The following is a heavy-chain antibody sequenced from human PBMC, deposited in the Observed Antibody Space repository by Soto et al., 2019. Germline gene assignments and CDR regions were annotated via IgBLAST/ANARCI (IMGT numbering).Heavy chain of an antibody. CDR2: IYYSGST. V-gene: IGHV4-61*01. CDR3: ARENCSGGSCYPTNWFDP. Sequence: SETLSLTCTVAGGSVSSGSYYWSWIRQPPGKGLEWIGYIYYSGSTNYNPSLKSRVTISVDTSKNQPSLKLSSVTAADTAVYYCARENCSGGSCYPTNWFDPWGQGTLVTVSS. D-gene: IGHD2-15*01. CDR1: GGSVSSGSYY. J-gene: IGHJ5*02.